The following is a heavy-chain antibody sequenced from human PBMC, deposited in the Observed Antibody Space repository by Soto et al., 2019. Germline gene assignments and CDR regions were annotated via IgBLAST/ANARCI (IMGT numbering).Heavy chain of an antibody. J-gene: IGHJ4*02. CDR2: ISAYNGNT. V-gene: IGHV1-18*04. CDR1: GYTFTSYG. CDR3: ARVRYYDILTGYSDY. D-gene: IGHD3-9*01. Sequence: QVQLVQSGAEVKKPGASVKVSCKASGYTFTSYGISWVRQAPGQGLEWMGWISAYNGNTNYAQKLQGRVTMTTDTSXTTAYMELRSLRSDDTAVYYCARVRYYDILTGYSDYWGQGTLVTVSS.